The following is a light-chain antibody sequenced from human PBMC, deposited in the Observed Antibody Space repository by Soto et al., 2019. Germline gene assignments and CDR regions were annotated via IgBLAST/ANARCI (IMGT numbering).Light chain of an antibody. CDR2: EVI. Sequence: QSALTQPPSASGSPGQSVTISCAGTSSDVGAFNFVSWYQQHPGKAPKLMIYEVIKRPLGVPDRFSGSKSGSTASLTVSGLQAEDEAEYYCASLHAGNNYVFGTGTKLTVL. J-gene: IGLJ1*01. V-gene: IGLV2-8*01. CDR1: SSDVGAFNF. CDR3: ASLHAGNNYV.